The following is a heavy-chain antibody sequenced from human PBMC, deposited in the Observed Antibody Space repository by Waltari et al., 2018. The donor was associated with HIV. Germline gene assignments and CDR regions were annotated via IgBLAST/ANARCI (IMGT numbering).Heavy chain of an antibody. D-gene: IGHD2-15*01. V-gene: IGHV4-39*01. CDR3: VRPNRRGLVGGRRTDGGFVDY. J-gene: IGHJ4*01. CDR2: IYYNGAA. Sequence: QLPQSGPGLVTPSATLSLICNGSRDSIATSNNHWGWIRQTPGRGLEWMGTIYYNGAASYNPSLKRRLTISVDTTKNQFSLKLKSVTVADMAVYFCVRPNRRGLVGGRRTDGGFVDYWGLGIRVIVSS. CDR1: RDSIATSNNH.